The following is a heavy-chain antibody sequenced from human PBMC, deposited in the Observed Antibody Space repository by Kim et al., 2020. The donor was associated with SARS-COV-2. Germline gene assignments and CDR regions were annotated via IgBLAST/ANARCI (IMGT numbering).Heavy chain of an antibody. CDR1: GFTFSNFW. V-gene: IGHV3-7*01. J-gene: IGHJ5*02. CDR3: VRDGRDGSAYPRA. Sequence: GGSLRLSCAASGFTFSNFWTSWVRQAPGKGLEWVANIKQDGRDKYYVDSVKGRFTISRDNAKNSLNLQMNSLSDDDTAVYYCVRDGRDGSAYPRALGQGTLVTVSP. D-gene: IGHD3-22*01. CDR2: IKQDGRDK.